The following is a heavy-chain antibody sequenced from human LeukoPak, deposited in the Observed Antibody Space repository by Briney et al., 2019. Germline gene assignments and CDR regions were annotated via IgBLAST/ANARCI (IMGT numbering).Heavy chain of an antibody. Sequence: PGGSLRLSCAASGFTFSSDWMHWVRQAPGKGLVWVSRINSDGSSTSYADSVKGRFTISRDNAKNTLYLQMNSLRAEDTAVYYCARRQYKSDAFDIWGQGTMVTVSS. CDR1: GFTFSSDW. CDR2: INSDGSST. CDR3: ARRQYKSDAFDI. J-gene: IGHJ3*02. D-gene: IGHD1-1*01. V-gene: IGHV3-74*01.